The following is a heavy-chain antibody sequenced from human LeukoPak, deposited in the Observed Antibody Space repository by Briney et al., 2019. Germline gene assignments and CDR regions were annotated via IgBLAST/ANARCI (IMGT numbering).Heavy chain of an antibody. Sequence: PSETLSLTCTVSGGSISSSSYYWGWIRQPPGKGLEWIGSIYYSGSTYYNPSLKSRVTISVDTSKNQFSLKLSSVTAADTAVYYCARVIHGSSRLPDYWGQGTLVTDSS. D-gene: IGHD3-22*01. J-gene: IGHJ4*02. CDR3: ARVIHGSSRLPDY. V-gene: IGHV4-39*07. CDR2: IYYSGST. CDR1: GGSISSSSYY.